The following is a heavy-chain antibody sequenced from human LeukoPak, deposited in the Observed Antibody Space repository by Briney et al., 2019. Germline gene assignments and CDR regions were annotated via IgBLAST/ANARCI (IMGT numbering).Heavy chain of an antibody. J-gene: IGHJ6*02. D-gene: IGHD2-15*01. V-gene: IGHV1-24*01. CDR3: ATMDCSGGSCYPYYYYYGMDV. CDR1: GYTLTELS. Sequence: ASVKVSCKVSGYTLTELSMHWVRQAPGKGLEWMGGFDPEDGETIYAQKFQGRVTMTEDTSTDTAYMELSSLRSEDTAVCYCATMDCSGGSCYPYYYYYGMDVWGQGTTVTVSS. CDR2: FDPEDGET.